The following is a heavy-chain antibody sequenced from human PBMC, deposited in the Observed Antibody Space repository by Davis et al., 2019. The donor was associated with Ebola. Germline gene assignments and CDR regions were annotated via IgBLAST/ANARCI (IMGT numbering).Heavy chain of an antibody. D-gene: IGHD7-27*01. CDR3: ARDSPTPGY. J-gene: IGHJ4*02. V-gene: IGHV3-23*01. CDR2: ISGSGYST. Sequence: GESLKISCAASGFTFGKFAMTWVRQAPGKGLEWVSSISGSGYSTYFADAVKGRYSISRDTSKNTLYLQMNNLRAEDTAVYYCARDSPTPGYWGQGTLVTVSA. CDR1: GFTFGKFA.